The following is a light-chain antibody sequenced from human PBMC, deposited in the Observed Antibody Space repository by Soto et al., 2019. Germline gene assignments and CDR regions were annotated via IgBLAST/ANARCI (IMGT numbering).Light chain of an antibody. CDR3: CSYTRSYTWV. J-gene: IGLJ3*02. Sequence: QSARTQPASVSRSPRQSITISCTGTSSDVGDGDFVSWYQQRPGNAPKLMIYKVSNRPSGVSNRFSGSKSGNTASLTISGLQAEDETDYYCCSYTRSYTWVFGGGTKLTVL. CDR1: SSDVGDGDF. V-gene: IGLV2-14*01. CDR2: KVS.